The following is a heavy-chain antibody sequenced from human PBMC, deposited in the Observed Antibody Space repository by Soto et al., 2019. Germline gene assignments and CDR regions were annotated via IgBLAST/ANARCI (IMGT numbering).Heavy chain of an antibody. J-gene: IGHJ6*02. CDR3: AGGNALDV. V-gene: IGHV3-7*01. CDR2: IHQDGNEK. Sequence: SWIRQHPGKGLEWVANIHQDGNEKYYMDSVKGRFTISRDNAKNSLYLQMTSLRAEDTAVYYCAGGNALDVWGQGTTVTVSS.